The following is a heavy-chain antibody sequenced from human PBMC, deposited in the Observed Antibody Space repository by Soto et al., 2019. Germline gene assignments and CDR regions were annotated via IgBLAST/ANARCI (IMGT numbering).Heavy chain of an antibody. CDR3: ASSYYDDSSGYSSLYYYYGMDV. J-gene: IGHJ6*02. CDR1: GYTFTSYA. CDR2: INAGNGNT. D-gene: IGHD3-22*01. Sequence: QVQLVQSGAEVKKPGASVKVSCKASGYTFTSYAMHWVRQAPGQRLEWMGWINAGNGNTKYSQMFQGRVTITRDTSASTAYIEVRSLRSEDTAVYYCASSYYDDSSGYSSLYYYYGMDVWGQGTTVTVSS. V-gene: IGHV1-3*01.